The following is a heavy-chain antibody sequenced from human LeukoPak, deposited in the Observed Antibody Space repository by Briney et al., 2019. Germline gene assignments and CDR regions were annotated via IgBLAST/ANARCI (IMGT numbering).Heavy chain of an antibody. CDR3: AKATIAVALQPYYFDY. Sequence: EGSLRLSCAASGFTFSSYAMSWVRQAPGKGLEWVSAISGSGGSTYYADSVKGRFTISRDNSKNTLYLQMNSLRAEDTAVYYCAKATIAVALQPYYFDYWGQGTLVTVSS. D-gene: IGHD6-19*01. CDR2: ISGSGGST. J-gene: IGHJ4*02. V-gene: IGHV3-23*01. CDR1: GFTFSSYA.